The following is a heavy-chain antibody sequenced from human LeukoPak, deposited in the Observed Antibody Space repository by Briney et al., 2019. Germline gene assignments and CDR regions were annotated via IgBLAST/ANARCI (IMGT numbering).Heavy chain of an antibody. CDR2: IYTSGST. V-gene: IGHV4-61*02. Sequence: PSETLSLTCTVSGGSISSGSYYWSWIRQPAGKGLEWIGRIYTSGSTNYNPSLKSRVTISVDTSKNQFSLKLSSVTAADTAVYYCASGGHSSGWSGNWFDPWGQGTLVTVS. CDR1: GGSISSGSYY. CDR3: ASGGHSSGWSGNWFDP. J-gene: IGHJ5*02. D-gene: IGHD6-13*01.